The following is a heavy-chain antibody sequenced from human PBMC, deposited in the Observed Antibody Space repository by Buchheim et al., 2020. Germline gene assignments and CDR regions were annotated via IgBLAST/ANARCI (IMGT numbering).Heavy chain of an antibody. V-gene: IGHV1-69*12. D-gene: IGHD3-22*01. CDR1: GGTFSSYA. CDR3: ARVGADYYDSSDYSPFAY. CDR2: IIPIFGTA. J-gene: IGHJ4*02. Sequence: QVQLVQSGAEVRKPGSSVKVSCKASGGTFSSYALSWVRQAPGQGPEWMGAIIPIFGTAYYPQKMQGRVTITADESTSTAYMELSRLRSEDTAVYYCARVGADYYDSSDYSPFAYWRQGTL.